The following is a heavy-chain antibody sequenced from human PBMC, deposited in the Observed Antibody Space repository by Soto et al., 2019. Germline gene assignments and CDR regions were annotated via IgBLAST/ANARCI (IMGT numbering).Heavy chain of an antibody. V-gene: IGHV4-39*01. Sequence: QLQLQESGPGLVKPSETLSLTCTVSGGSISSRNSYWGLIRQPPGKGLEWIASIHYSGSTYYNPSLKSRVTISGDTAKNQFSLKLSSVTAADTAVYYCARHESDPYYYGSGTSGVFDYWGQGTLVTVSS. CDR1: GGSISSRNSY. CDR3: ARHESDPYYYGSGTSGVFDY. J-gene: IGHJ4*02. D-gene: IGHD3-10*01. CDR2: IHYSGST.